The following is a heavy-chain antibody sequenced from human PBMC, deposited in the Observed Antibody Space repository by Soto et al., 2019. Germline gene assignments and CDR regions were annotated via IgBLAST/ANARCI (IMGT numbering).Heavy chain of an antibody. CDR3: ALRSMAVVPEY. CDR2: LYYGRSA. D-gene: IGHD3-22*01. CDR1: GDSISSYD. V-gene: IGHV4-59*01. J-gene: IGHJ4*02. Sequence: QVQLQESGPCLVKPSETLSLTCAVSGDSISSYDCMWIRQTPGKGLESIGYLYYGRSANYNPSLKSRVTLSVDTSTNQCSLTLSSMTAADTAVYYCALRSMAVVPEYWGQGTLVTVSS.